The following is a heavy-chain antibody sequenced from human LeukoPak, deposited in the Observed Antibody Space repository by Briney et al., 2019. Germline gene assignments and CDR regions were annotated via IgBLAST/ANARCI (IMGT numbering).Heavy chain of an antibody. CDR2: IYYSGST. D-gene: IGHD6-19*01. CDR1: GGSISSYY. CDR3: ARELGGVAGHPDY. J-gene: IGHJ4*02. V-gene: IGHV4-59*01. Sequence: KPSETLSLTCTVSGGSISSYYWSWIRQPPGKGLEWIGYIYYSGSTNYNPSLKSRVTISVDTSKNQFSLKLSSVTAADTAVYYCARELGGVAGHPDYWGQGTLVTVSS.